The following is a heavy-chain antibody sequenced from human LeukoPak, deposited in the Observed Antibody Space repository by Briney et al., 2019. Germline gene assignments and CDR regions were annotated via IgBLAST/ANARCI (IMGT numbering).Heavy chain of an antibody. CDR3: ARGQCGGDCYSYYGMGV. CDR1: GYTFTSYY. J-gene: IGHJ6*02. D-gene: IGHD2-21*02. V-gene: IGHV1-46*01. Sequence: ASVRVSCKASGYTFTSYYMHWVRQAPGQGLEWMGIINPSGGSTSYAQKFQGRVTMTRDTSTSTVYMELSSLRSEDTAVYYCARGQCGGDCYSYYGMGVWGQGTTVTVSS. CDR2: INPSGGST.